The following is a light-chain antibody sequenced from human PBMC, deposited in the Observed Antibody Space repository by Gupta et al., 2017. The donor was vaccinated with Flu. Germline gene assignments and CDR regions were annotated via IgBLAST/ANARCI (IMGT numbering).Light chain of an antibody. Sequence: SYLLTQSPPVSVAPGQPARITCVGNNNGRKGVHWYQQKQGQATVLVVYDKKDRTSAIPERFSCSNSGNRAAPTISRVEAEDEADDYGQVWDSTLDNVIFGRGTKLTVL. V-gene: IGLV3-21*02. CDR1: NNGRKG. CDR3: QVWDSTLDNVI. CDR2: DKK. J-gene: IGLJ2*01.